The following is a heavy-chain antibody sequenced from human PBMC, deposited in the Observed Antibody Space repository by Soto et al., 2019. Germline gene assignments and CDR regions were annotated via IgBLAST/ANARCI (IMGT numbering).Heavy chain of an antibody. CDR3: VRDDTAAADY. J-gene: IGHJ4*02. CDR1: GFAFSSAS. V-gene: IGHV3-48*02. Sequence: EVQLVESGGGLAQPGGSLRLSCAASGFAFSSASMNWFRQTPEKGLEWVSYISSSGVTIYYADSVKGRFTTSRDNAKNSVFLQMTNLRDEDTAVYHCVRDDTAAADYWGQGTLVTVSS. CDR2: ISSSGVTI. D-gene: IGHD3-22*01.